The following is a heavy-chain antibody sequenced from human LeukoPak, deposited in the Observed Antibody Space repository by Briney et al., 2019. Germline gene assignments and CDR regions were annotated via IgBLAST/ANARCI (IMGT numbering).Heavy chain of an antibody. V-gene: IGHV3-23*01. J-gene: IGHJ4*02. Sequence: PGGSLRLSCAASGXTFSSYAMSWVRQAPGKGQEWVSAISGSGGSTYYADSVKGRFTISRDNSKNTLYLQMNTLRAGDTAVYSCAKNGRGYSSDYFDYWGQGTLVTVSS. CDR3: AKNGRGYSSDYFDY. CDR2: ISGSGGST. CDR1: GXTFSSYA. D-gene: IGHD5-18*01.